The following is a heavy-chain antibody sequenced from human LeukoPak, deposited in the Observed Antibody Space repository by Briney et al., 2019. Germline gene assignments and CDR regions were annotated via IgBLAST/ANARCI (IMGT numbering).Heavy chain of an antibody. Sequence: PSETLSLTCAVYGGSFSGYYWSWIRQPPGKGLEWIGEINHSGSTNYNPSLKSRVTISVDTSKNQFSLKLSSVTAADTAVYYCARGGYRSGGREEFDPWGQGTLVTVSS. CDR2: INHSGST. CDR1: GGSFSGYY. D-gene: IGHD2-15*01. CDR3: ARGGYRSGGREEFDP. V-gene: IGHV4-34*01. J-gene: IGHJ5*02.